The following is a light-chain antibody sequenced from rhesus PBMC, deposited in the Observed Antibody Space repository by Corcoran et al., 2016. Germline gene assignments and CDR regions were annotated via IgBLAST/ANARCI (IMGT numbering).Light chain of an antibody. CDR2: GAS. V-gene: IGKV1-44*02. Sequence: DIQMTQSPSSLSASVGDRVTITCRASQTISSSLAWYQQKPGKAPKLLIYGASNLESGVPSRFSGSGSGTGFTLTISSLQPEDFTTYFSQRYNSRPFSFGQGTQVEIK. J-gene: IGKJ2*01. CDR3: QRYNSRPFS. CDR1: QTISSS.